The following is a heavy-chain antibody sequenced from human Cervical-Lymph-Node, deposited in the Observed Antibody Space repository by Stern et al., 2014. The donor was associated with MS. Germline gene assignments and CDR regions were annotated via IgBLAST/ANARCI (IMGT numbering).Heavy chain of an antibody. V-gene: IGHV3-21*02. D-gene: IGHD4-11*01. CDR3: AREDYTQDFDY. J-gene: IGHJ4*02. Sequence: EVQLVESGGGLVQPGGSLRLSCAASGFTFKEYSMTWVRQAPGKGLEWVSSITSGSSDIHYADSVKGRFTISRDNVKNSLYLQMNSLRAEDTALYYCAREDYTQDFDYWGRGTLVTVSS. CDR1: GFTFKEYS. CDR2: ITSGSSDI.